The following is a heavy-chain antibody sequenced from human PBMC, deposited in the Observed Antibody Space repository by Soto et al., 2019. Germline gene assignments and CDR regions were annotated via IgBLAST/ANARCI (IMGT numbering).Heavy chain of an antibody. CDR1: GFTFSSYA. Sequence: QVQLVESGGGVVQPGRSLRLSCAASGFTFSSYAMHWVRQAPGKGLEGVAVMSYDGSNKYYADSVKGRFTIYRDNSKNTLYLQMNSLRAEDTAVDYCARALFYDSSGSRGDFDYWGQGTLVTVSS. V-gene: IGHV3-30-3*01. CDR2: MSYDGSNK. J-gene: IGHJ4*02. D-gene: IGHD3-22*01. CDR3: ARALFYDSSGSRGDFDY.